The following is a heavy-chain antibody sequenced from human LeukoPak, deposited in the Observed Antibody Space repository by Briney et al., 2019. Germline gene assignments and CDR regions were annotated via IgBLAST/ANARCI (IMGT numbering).Heavy chain of an antibody. CDR1: GYTFTSYG. D-gene: IGHD4-17*01. V-gene: IGHV1-18*01. Sequence: ASVKVSCKASGYTFTSYGISWVRQAPGQGLEWMGWISAYNGNTNYAQKLQGRVTMTTDTSTSTAYMELRSLRSDDTAVYYCARAPPLRFPSDFDYWGQGTLVTVSS. J-gene: IGHJ4*02. CDR2: ISAYNGNT. CDR3: ARAPPLRFPSDFDY.